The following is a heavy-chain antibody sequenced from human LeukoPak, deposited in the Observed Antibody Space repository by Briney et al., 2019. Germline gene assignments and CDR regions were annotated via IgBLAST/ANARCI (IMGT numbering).Heavy chain of an antibody. CDR1: GFTVSSNY. J-gene: IGHJ3*02. D-gene: IGHD2-15*01. CDR2: IYSGGST. V-gene: IGHV3-53*01. CDR3: ARDRYCSGGSCYPDAFDI. Sequence: GGSLRLSCAASGFTVSSNYMSWVRQAPGKGLEWVSVIYSGGSTYYADPVKGRFTISRDNSKNTLYLQMNSLRAEDTAVYYCARDRYCSGGSCYPDAFDIWGQGTMVTVSS.